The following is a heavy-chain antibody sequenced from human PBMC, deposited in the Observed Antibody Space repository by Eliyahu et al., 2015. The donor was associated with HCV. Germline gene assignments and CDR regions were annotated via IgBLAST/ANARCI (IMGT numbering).Heavy chain of an antibody. J-gene: IGHJ4*02. CDR2: IQHSGST. V-gene: IGHV4-39*01. Sequence: QLQLQESGPGLVKPSETLSLTCTVSGDSINGNSHYWVWIRQPPGKGLEWIASIQHSGSTYYNPSLKSRVSISVDTSKNQFSLKVNSVTAADTAVYYCARPDYGKYGTFYYWGQGTLVSVSS. CDR1: GDSINGNSHY. CDR3: ARPDYGKYGTFYY. D-gene: IGHD4-11*01.